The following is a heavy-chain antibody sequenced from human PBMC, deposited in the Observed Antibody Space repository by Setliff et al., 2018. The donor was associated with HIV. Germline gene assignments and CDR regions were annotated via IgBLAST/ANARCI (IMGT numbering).Heavy chain of an antibody. Sequence: LSLTCTVSGPSINIHCWSWIRQSPGKAFEWIGYIYSTGSTNYNPSLQSRVTISMVASRNQFSLKVTSVTAADTAVYYCAKGAGFYGDYTFDHWGQGRQVTVSS. CDR1: GPSINIHC. V-gene: IGHV4-59*11. D-gene: IGHD4-17*01. CDR3: AKGAGFYGDYTFDH. CDR2: IYSTGST. J-gene: IGHJ4*02.